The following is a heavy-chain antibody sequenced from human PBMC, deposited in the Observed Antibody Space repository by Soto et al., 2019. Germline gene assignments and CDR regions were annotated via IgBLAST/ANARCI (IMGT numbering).Heavy chain of an antibody. V-gene: IGHV4-59*08. CDR1: GGSISSYY. CDR2: IYYSGST. CDR3: ARLRPRPDILTGYIFDY. Sequence: SETLSLTCTVSGGSISSYYWSWIRQPPGKGLEWIGYIYYSGSTNYNPSLKSRVTISVDTSKNQFSLKLSSVTAADTAVYYCARLRPRPDILTGYIFDYWGQGTLVTVSS. J-gene: IGHJ4*02. D-gene: IGHD3-9*01.